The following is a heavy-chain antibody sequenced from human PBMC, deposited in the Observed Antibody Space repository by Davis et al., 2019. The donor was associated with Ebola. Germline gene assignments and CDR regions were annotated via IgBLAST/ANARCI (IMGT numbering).Heavy chain of an antibody. V-gene: IGHV1-2*06. Sequence: ASVKVSCKASGYTFTGYYMHWVRPAPGQGLEWMGRINPNSGGTNYAQKFQGRVTMTRDTSISTAYMELSRLRSDDTAVYYCASFLGAVRAFDIWGQGTMVTVSS. D-gene: IGHD1-26*01. CDR1: GYTFTGYY. J-gene: IGHJ3*02. CDR2: INPNSGGT. CDR3: ASFLGAVRAFDI.